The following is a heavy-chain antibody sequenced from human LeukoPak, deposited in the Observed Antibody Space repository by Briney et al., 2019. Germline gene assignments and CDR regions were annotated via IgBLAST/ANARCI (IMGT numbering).Heavy chain of an antibody. V-gene: IGHV3-23*01. CDR2: ISASGGST. Sequence: GGSLRLSCAASGFTFSTYAMSWVRQAPGKGLEWVSAISASGGSTYYADSVKGRFTISRDNSKNTLYLQMNSLRAEDTAVYYCAKGCSGGTCYSAVVVYWGQGTLVTVSS. J-gene: IGHJ4*02. CDR3: AKGCSGGTCYSAVVVY. D-gene: IGHD2-15*01. CDR1: GFTFSTYA.